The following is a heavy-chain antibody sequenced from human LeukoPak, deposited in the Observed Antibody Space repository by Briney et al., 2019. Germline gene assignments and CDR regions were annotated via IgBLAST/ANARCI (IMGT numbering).Heavy chain of an antibody. J-gene: IGHJ6*03. CDR1: GYSFTTYG. CDR3: ARRVSPPNSYYYYYYMDV. CDR2: ISAYNGNT. Sequence: ASVKVSCKASGYSFTTYGMNWVPQAPGQGLEWMGWISAYNGNTNYAQKLQGRVTMTTDTSTSTAYMELRSLRSDDTAVYYCARRVSPPNSYYYYYYMDVWGKGTTVTISS. V-gene: IGHV1-18*01. D-gene: IGHD2/OR15-2a*01.